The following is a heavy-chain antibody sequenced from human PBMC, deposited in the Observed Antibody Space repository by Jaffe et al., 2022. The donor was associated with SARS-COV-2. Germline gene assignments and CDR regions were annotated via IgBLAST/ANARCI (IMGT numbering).Heavy chain of an antibody. CDR1: GYSFTSYW. D-gene: IGHD5-18*01. Sequence: EVQLVQSGAEVKKPGESLKISCKGSGYSFTSYWIGWVRQMPGKGLEWMGIIYPGDSDTRYSPSFQGQVTISADKSISTAYLQWSSLKASDTAMYYCARCPDTAMDTPREFDYWGQGTLVTVSS. J-gene: IGHJ4*02. CDR2: IYPGDSDT. CDR3: ARCPDTAMDTPREFDY. V-gene: IGHV5-51*01.